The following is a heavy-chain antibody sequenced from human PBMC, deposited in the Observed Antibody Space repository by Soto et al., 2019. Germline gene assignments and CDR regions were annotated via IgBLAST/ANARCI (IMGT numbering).Heavy chain of an antibody. V-gene: IGHV3-21*01. D-gene: IGHD6-6*01. CDR2: ISSSSSYI. J-gene: IGHJ6*02. Sequence: PGGSLRLSCAASGFTFSSYSMNWVRQAPGKGLEWVSSISSSSSYIYYADSVKGRFTISRDNAKNSLYLQMNSLRAEDTAVYYCASVLSSIAARAPYYYYGMDVWGQGTTVTVSS. CDR1: GFTFSSYS. CDR3: ASVLSSIAARAPYYYYGMDV.